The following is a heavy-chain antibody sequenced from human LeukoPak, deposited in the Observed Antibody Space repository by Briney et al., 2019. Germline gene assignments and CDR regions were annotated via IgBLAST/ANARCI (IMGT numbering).Heavy chain of an antibody. J-gene: IGHJ4*02. CDR2: ISAYNGNT. CDR3: ARADIAVVVAADYYFDY. V-gene: IGHV1-18*01. Sequence: EASVKVSCKASGYTFTSYGISWVRQAPGQGLEWMGWISAYNGNTNYAQKLQGRVTMTTDTSTSTAYMELRSLRSDDTAVYYCARADIAVVVAADYYFDYWGQGTLVTVSS. D-gene: IGHD2-15*01. CDR1: GYTFTSYG.